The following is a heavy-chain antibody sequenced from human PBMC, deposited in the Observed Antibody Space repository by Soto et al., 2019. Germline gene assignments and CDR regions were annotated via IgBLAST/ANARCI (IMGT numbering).Heavy chain of an antibody. J-gene: IGHJ6*03. CDR3: ARDYDSMDV. CDR2: LSGYNGNT. Sequence: LVQSGAEVKKPGASVKVSCKASGYTFTNYGISWVRQAPGQGLEWMGWLSGYNGNTKYAQNLQGGVTMTTDTCTTTAYMEVRSLRSDDTAVYYCARDYDSMDVWCKGTTVTVSS. CDR1: GYTFTNYG. V-gene: IGHV1-18*01.